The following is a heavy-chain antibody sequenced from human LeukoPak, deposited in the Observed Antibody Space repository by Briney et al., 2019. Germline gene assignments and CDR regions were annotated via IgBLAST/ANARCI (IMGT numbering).Heavy chain of an antibody. CDR3: ASLFSSGSYRWDFDY. D-gene: IGHD1-26*01. Sequence: SETLSLTCTVSGGSISSGSYYWSWIRQPAGKGLEWIGRIYTSGSTYYNPSLKSRVTISVDTSKNQFSLKLSSVTAADTAVYYCASLFSSGSYRWDFDYWGQGTLVTVSS. CDR1: GGSISSGSYY. V-gene: IGHV4-61*02. J-gene: IGHJ4*02. CDR2: IYTSGST.